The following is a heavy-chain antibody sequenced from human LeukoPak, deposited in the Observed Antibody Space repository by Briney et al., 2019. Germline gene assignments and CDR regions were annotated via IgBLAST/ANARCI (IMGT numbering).Heavy chain of an antibody. CDR1: GYTFTSYY. CDR2: INPSSGTA. V-gene: IGHV1-46*01. J-gene: IGHJ4*02. D-gene: IGHD3-10*01. Sequence: ASVKVSCKASGYTFTSYYMHWVRQAPGQGLEWMGIINPSSGTASYARKFQGRVTMTRDTSTSTVYVELSSLRSEDTAVYYCARENKGFGDWGQGTLVTVSS. CDR3: ARENKGFGD.